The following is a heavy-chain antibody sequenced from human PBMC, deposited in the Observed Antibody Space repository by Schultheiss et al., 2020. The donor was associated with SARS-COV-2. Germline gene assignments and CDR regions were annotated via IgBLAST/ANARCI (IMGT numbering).Heavy chain of an antibody. CDR2: ISAYNGNT. D-gene: IGHD6-13*01. Sequence: ASVKVSCKASGGTFSSYAISWVRQAPGQGLEWMGWISAYNGNTNYAQKLQGRVTMTTDTSTSTVYMELSSLRSEDTAVYYCARGGSIAAAAFDPWGQGTLLTVSS. J-gene: IGHJ5*02. V-gene: IGHV1-18*01. CDR3: ARGGSIAAAAFDP. CDR1: GGTFSSYA.